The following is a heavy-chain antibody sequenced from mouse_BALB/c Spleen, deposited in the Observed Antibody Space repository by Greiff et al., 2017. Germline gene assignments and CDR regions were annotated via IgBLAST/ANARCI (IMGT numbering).Heavy chain of an antibody. CDR2: IYPGNSDT. V-gene: IGHV1-5*01. J-gene: IGHJ4*01. CDR1: GYTFTSYW. D-gene: IGHD2-3*01. CDR3: TRSDGYSYYYAMDY. Sequence: EVQLQQSGTVLARPGASVKMSCKASGYTFTSYWMHWVKQRPGQGLEWIGAIYPGNSDTSYNQKFKGKAKLTAVTSTSTAYMELSSLTNEDSAVYYCTRSDGYSYYYAMDYWGQGTSVTVSS.